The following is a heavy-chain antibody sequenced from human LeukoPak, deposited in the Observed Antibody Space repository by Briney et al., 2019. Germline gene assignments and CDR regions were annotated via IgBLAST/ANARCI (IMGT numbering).Heavy chain of an antibody. CDR1: RGSITRSIYY. Sequence: SETLSLTCTVSRGSITRSIYYWAWIRQPPGKGLEWIGSIYYSGSTYYNPSLRSRATISVDTSKNQFSLKMRSVTAADTAVYYCARRACRGSYPSCFDYWGQGTLVTVSS. J-gene: IGHJ4*02. V-gene: IGHV4-39*01. D-gene: IGHD1-26*01. CDR3: ARRACRGSYPSCFDY. CDR2: IYYSGST.